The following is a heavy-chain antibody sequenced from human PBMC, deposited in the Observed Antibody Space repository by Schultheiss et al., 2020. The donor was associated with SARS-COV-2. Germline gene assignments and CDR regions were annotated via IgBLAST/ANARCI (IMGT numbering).Heavy chain of an antibody. CDR2: ISYDGSNK. D-gene: IGHD2-2*01. V-gene: IGHV3-30*01. Sequence: GGSLRLSCAASGFTFSSYAMHWVRQAPGKGLEWVAVISYDGSNKYYADSVKGRFTISRDNSKNTLYLQMNSLRAEDTALYYCAKDYSLGSSYFDYWGQGTLVTVSS. J-gene: IGHJ4*02. CDR3: AKDYSLGSSYFDY. CDR1: GFTFSSYA.